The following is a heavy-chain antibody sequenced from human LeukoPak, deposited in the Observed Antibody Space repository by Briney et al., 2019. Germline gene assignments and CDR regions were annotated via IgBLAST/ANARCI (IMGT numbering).Heavy chain of an antibody. V-gene: IGHV3-9*01. CDR2: ISWNSGSI. D-gene: IGHD3-10*01. J-gene: IGHJ4*02. CDR3: AKDMRPNYYGSGSYPDY. Sequence: GGSLRLSCAASGFTFDDYAMHWVRQAPGKGLEWVSGISWNSGSIGYADSVKGRFTISRDNAKNSLYLQMNSLRAGDTALYYCAKDMRPNYYGSGSYPDYWGQGTLVTVSS. CDR1: GFTFDDYA.